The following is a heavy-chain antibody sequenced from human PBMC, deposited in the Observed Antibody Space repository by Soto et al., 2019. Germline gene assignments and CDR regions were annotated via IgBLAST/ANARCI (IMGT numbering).Heavy chain of an antibody. J-gene: IGHJ5*02. D-gene: IGHD1-26*01. Sequence: LRRSCAISGFSVSSNYLSWVRQAPGKGLEWVSVHYSGGSTYYADSVQGRFTISRDKSNNTLYLQMRRVRAEDTAVYFCARHRHPRGTVGATSPLDPWGQGTQVTVSS. CDR3: ARHRHPRGTVGATSPLDP. CDR2: HYSGGST. CDR1: GFSVSSNY. V-gene: IGHV3-53*01.